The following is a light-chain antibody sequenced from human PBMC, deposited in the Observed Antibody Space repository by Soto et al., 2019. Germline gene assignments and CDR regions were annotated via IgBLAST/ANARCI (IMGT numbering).Light chain of an antibody. J-gene: IGKJ4*01. CDR3: QHYDSSPLT. V-gene: IGKV3-20*01. Sequence: EIVLTQSPGTLSLSPGERATLSCRASQSVSSSYLAWYQQKPGQAPRLLIDGASSRATGIPDRFSGSGSGTDFTLTISRLEPEDFAVYYCQHYDSSPLTFGGGTKVEIK. CDR2: GAS. CDR1: QSVSSSY.